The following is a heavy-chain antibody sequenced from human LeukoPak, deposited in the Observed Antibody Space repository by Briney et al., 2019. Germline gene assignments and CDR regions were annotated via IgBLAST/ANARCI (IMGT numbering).Heavy chain of an antibody. CDR2: IYHSGST. D-gene: IGHD3-10*01. CDR3: ARVKMVRGAHWFDP. J-gene: IGHJ5*02. CDR1: GYSISSGYY. Sequence: PSETLSLTCTVSGYSISSGYYWGWIRQPPGKGLEWIGSIYHSGSTYYNPSLKSRVTISVDTSKNQFSLKLSSVTAADTAVYYCARVKMVRGAHWFDPWGQGTLVTVSS. V-gene: IGHV4-38-2*02.